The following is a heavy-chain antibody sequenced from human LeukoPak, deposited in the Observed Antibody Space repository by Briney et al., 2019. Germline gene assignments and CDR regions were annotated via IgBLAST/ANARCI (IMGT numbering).Heavy chain of an antibody. CDR3: ARGRGGGGSSNNWFDH. Sequence: PSETLSLTCTVSGGSISSYYWSWIRQPPGKGLDWIGYIYYSGTTNYNPSLKSRVTISVDTSKNQFSLNLISVTAADTAVYFCARGRGGGGSSNNWFDHWGQGTLVTVSS. CDR2: IYYSGTT. CDR1: GGSISSYY. J-gene: IGHJ5*02. D-gene: IGHD2-15*01. V-gene: IGHV4-59*12.